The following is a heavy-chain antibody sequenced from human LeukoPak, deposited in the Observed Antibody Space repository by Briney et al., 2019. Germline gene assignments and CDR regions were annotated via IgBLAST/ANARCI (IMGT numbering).Heavy chain of an antibody. Sequence: GGSLRLSCAVSGFTVSSNFMSWARQAPGKGPEWVSVIYTSGITYYADSVRGRFTISRDNSKNTLCLQMDSLTAEDTAVYYCAREDAGGTYSFDYWGQGTLVTVSS. CDR2: IYTSGIT. J-gene: IGHJ4*02. CDR1: GFTVSSNF. V-gene: IGHV3-66*01. CDR3: AREDAGGTYSFDY. D-gene: IGHD1-26*01.